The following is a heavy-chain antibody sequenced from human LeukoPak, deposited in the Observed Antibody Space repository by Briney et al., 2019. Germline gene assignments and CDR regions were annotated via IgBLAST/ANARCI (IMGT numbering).Heavy chain of an antibody. V-gene: IGHV3-11*05. CDR3: ARVGDAYCGGDCYPDY. D-gene: IGHD2-21*02. CDR1: GFTFSDYY. J-gene: IGHJ4*02. CDR2: ISSSSSYT. Sequence: GASLRLSCAASGFTFSDYYMSWIRQAPGKGLEWVSYISSSSSYTNYADSVKGRFTISRDNAKNSLYLQMNSLRAEDTAVYYCARVGDAYCGGDCYPDYWGQGTLVTVSS.